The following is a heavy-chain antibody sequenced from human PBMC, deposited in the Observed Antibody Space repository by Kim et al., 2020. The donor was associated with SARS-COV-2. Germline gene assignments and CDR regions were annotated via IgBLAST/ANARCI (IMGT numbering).Heavy chain of an antibody. CDR2: IFPILGIA. Sequence: SVKVSCKASGGTFSSYAISWVRQAPGQGLEWMGRIFPILGIANYAQKFQGRVTITADKSTSTAYMELSSLRSEDTAVYYCARASGGSSSGHFDYWGQGTLVTVSS. CDR1: GGTFSSYA. J-gene: IGHJ4*02. CDR3: ARASGGSSSGHFDY. V-gene: IGHV1-69*04. D-gene: IGHD6-6*01.